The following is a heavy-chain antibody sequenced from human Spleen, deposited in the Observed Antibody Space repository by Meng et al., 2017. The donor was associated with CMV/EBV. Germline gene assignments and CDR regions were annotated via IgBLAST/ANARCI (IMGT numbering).Heavy chain of an antibody. D-gene: IGHD2-2*01. J-gene: IGHJ5*02. CDR2: IYYSGSSGST. CDR3: ARDSRCSSTSCYYPPWFDP. CDR1: GGSVSSGIYY. Sequence: SETLSLTCTVSGGSVSSGIYYWNWIRQPPGKGLEWIGNIYYSGSSGSTIYNPSLKSRVTISVDTSKNQFSLKLTSVTAADTAVYYCARDSRCSSTSCYYPPWFDPWGQGTLVTVSS. V-gene: IGHV4-61*01.